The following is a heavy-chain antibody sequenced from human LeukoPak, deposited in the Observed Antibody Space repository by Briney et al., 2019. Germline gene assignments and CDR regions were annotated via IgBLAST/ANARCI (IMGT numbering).Heavy chain of an antibody. CDR3: AASAWDY. Sequence: PGRSLRLSCAASGFTFSSYGMHWVRQAPGKGLEWVAVISYDGRNKYYADSVKGRFTISRDNSKNALYLQMNSLSAEDTAVYYCAASAWDYWGQGTLVTVSS. D-gene: IGHD3-10*01. J-gene: IGHJ4*02. CDR2: ISYDGRNK. CDR1: GFTFSSYG. V-gene: IGHV3-30*03.